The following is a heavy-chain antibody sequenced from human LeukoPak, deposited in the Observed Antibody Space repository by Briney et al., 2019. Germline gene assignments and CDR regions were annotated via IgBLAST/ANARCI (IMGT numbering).Heavy chain of an antibody. J-gene: IGHJ4*02. V-gene: IGHV1-69*13. Sequence: ASVNVSCKASGGTFSSHEISRVRQAPGQGLEWMGGITPMFGIAKYAQKFQGRVTISAVESMSTVHMELSSLRSEDTAKYYCARGWLADSTVVTPYNYWGQGTVVTVSS. CDR3: ARGWLADSTVVTPYNY. D-gene: IGHD4-23*01. CDR2: ITPMFGIA. CDR1: GGTFSSHE.